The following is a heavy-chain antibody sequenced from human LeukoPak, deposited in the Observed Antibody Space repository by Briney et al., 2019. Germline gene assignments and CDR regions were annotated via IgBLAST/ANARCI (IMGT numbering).Heavy chain of an antibody. D-gene: IGHD6-19*01. V-gene: IGHV3-23*01. J-gene: IGHJ4*02. CDR3: AKGGYSSGWRNYFDY. CDR1: GFTFSSYG. CDR2: ISATGGST. Sequence: GGSLRLSCAASGFTFSSYGITWVRQAPGKGLEWVSTISATGGSTYYADSVKGRFTISRDNSKDTLYLQMNSLRAEDTAVYYCAKGGYSSGWRNYFDYWGQGALVTVSS.